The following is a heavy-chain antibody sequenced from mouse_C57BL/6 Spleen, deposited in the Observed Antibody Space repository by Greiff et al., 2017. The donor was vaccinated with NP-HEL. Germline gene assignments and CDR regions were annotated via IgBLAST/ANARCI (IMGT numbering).Heavy chain of an antibody. CDR1: GYTFTSYW. J-gene: IGHJ1*03. CDR2: IDPSDSYT. CDR3: ARRGTLYGSSWYFDV. D-gene: IGHD1-1*01. V-gene: IGHV1-69*01. Sequence: VQLQQPGAELVMPGASVKLSCKASGYTFTSYWMHWVQQRPGQGLEWIGEIDPSDSYTNYNQKFKGKSTLTVDKSSSTAYMQLSSLTSEDSAVYYCARRGTLYGSSWYFDVWGTGTTVTVSS.